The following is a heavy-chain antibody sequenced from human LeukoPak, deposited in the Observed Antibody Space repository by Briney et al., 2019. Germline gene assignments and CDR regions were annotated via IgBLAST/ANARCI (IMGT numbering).Heavy chain of an antibody. J-gene: IGHJ4*02. CDR3: ARVNMDYYGSGSYPFDY. Sequence: GGSLRLSCAASRFTFSSYWMSWVRQAPGKGLEWVANIKQDGSEKYYVDSVKGRFTISRDNAKNSLYLQMNSLRAEDTAVYYCARVNMDYYGSGSYPFDYWGQGTLVTVSS. CDR2: IKQDGSEK. V-gene: IGHV3-7*01. CDR1: RFTFSSYW. D-gene: IGHD3-10*01.